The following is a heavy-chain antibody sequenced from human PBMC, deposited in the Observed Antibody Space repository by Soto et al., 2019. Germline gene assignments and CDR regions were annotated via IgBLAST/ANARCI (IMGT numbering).Heavy chain of an antibody. V-gene: IGHV3-48*03. D-gene: IGHD2-15*01. Sequence: GGSLRLSCAASGFTFSSYEMNWVRQAPGKGLEWVSYISSSGSTIYYADSVKGRFTISRDNAKNSLYLQMNSLRAEDTAVYYCARDRVGGMDYYYYYGMDVWGQGTTVTV. CDR2: ISSSGSTI. CDR3: ARDRVGGMDYYYYYGMDV. CDR1: GFTFSSYE. J-gene: IGHJ6*02.